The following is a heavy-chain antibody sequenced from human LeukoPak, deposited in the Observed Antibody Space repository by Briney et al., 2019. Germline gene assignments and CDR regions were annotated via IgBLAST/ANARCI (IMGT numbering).Heavy chain of an antibody. V-gene: IGHV4-34*01. Sequence: SETLSLTCAVYGGSFSGDFWSWIRQSPGKGLEWIGEINHGGSTTYNPSLKSRVTISVDTSKNQFSLKLSSVTAADTAVYYCARGGYSYGYGPYYMDVWGKGTTVTVSS. CDR3: ARGGYSYGYGPYYMDV. CDR1: GGSFSGDF. J-gene: IGHJ6*03. CDR2: INHGGST. D-gene: IGHD5-18*01.